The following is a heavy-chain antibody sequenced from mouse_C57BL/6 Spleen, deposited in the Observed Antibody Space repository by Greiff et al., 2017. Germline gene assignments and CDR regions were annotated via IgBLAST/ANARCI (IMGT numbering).Heavy chain of an antibody. CDR1: GYTFTSYW. D-gene: IGHD3-2*02. V-gene: IGHV1-50*01. CDR2: IDPSDSYT. J-gene: IGHJ3*01. CDR3: ARGGQLRPNFFAY. Sequence: QVQLQQPGAELVKPGASVKLSCKASGYTFTSYWMQWVKQRPGQGLEWIGEIDPSDSYTNYNQKFKGKATLTVDTSSSTAYMQLSSLTSEESAVYYCARGGQLRPNFFAYWGQGTLVTVSA.